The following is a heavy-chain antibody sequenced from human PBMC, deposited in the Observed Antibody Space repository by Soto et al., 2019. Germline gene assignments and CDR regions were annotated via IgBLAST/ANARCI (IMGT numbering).Heavy chain of an antibody. D-gene: IGHD3-22*01. CDR3: ARQIYDSDTGPNFQYYFDS. CDR1: GYDFTTFW. Sequence: PGESLKISCQGGGYDFTTFWIAWVRQMPGKGLEWMGIVYPGDSETRYSPSFQGQVTISADKSTNTAYLQWTSLKASDTAMYYCARQIYDSDTGPNFQYYFDSWCQGTPVTVSS. J-gene: IGHJ4*02. CDR2: VYPGDSET. V-gene: IGHV5-51*01.